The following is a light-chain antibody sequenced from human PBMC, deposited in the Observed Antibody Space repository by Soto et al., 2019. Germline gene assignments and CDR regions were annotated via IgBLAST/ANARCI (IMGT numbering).Light chain of an antibody. V-gene: IGLV2-11*01. CDR2: DVS. CDR1: SSDVGGYNY. J-gene: IGLJ2*01. CDR3: CSYAGSDTCV. Sequence: QSVLTQPRSVSGSPGQSVTISCTGTSSDVGGYNYVSWYQQHPGKAPKLLIYDVSKRPSGVPDRFSGSKSGNPASLTISGLQAEDEAYYYCCSYAGSDTCVFGGGTKLTVL.